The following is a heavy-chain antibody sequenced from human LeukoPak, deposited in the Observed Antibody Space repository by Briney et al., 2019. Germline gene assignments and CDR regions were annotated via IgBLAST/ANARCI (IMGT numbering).Heavy chain of an antibody. V-gene: IGHV3-23*01. CDR3: AKDRITGTTRALRLYDY. J-gene: IGHJ4*02. D-gene: IGHD1-7*01. CDR1: GLSFRSYG. CDR2: ISGSGGST. Sequence: GGSLRLSCEASGLSFRSYGMSWVRQAPGKGLEWVSAISGSGGSTYYADSVKGRFTISRDNSKNTLYLQMNSLRAEDTAVYYCAKDRITGTTRALRLYDYWGQGTLVTVSS.